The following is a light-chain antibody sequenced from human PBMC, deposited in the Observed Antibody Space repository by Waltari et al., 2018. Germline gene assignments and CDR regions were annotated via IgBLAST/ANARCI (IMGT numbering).Light chain of an antibody. CDR3: QQLGAYPIT. Sequence: DIQLTQSPSFLSASVGARVTITCRASQVISSYLSWYQQKPGKAPKLLIDGPSTLQSAIPSRFSGIGSGTEFTLTISSLQPEDSATYYCQQLGAYPITFGQGTRVETK. J-gene: IGKJ5*01. V-gene: IGKV1-9*01. CDR1: QVISSY. CDR2: GPS.